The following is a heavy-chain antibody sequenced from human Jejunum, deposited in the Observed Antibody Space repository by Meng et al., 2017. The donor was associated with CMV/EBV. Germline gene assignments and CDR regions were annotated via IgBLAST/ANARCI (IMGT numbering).Heavy chain of an antibody. V-gene: IGHV4-30-4*01. CDR1: GGSISSDNYY. CDR3: AREVNAADGSDAFDI. Sequence: QVQLQESGPGLVKSSQTLSLTCAVSGGSISSDNYYWSWVRQPPGKGLEWIGYIFYSGSAYYNPSLESRVTISIDTSNNQFSLKLNSVTAADTAVYYCAREVNAADGSDAFDIWGQGAMVTVSS. CDR2: IFYSGSA. D-gene: IGHD6-13*01. J-gene: IGHJ3*02.